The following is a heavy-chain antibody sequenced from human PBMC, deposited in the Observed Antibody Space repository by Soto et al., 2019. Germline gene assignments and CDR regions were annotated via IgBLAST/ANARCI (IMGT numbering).Heavy chain of an antibody. J-gene: IGHJ4*02. D-gene: IGHD1-26*01. V-gene: IGHV3-73*01. CDR3: TTELLGY. CDR1: GFTFSGSA. CDR2: IRSKANSYAT. Sequence: GGSLRLSFAACGFTFSGSAMLCVRQASGKGLEWVGRIRSKANSYATAYAASVKGRFTISRDDSKNTAYLQMNSLKTADRAVYYCTTELLGYWGQGTLVTVS.